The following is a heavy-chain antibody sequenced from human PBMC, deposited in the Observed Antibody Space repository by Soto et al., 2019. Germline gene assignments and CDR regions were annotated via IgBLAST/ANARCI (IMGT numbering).Heavy chain of an antibody. CDR3: AHRGYMYGNWDHGYFDY. CDR1: GFSLTTSGVG. J-gene: IGHJ4*02. CDR2: IYWDDDK. V-gene: IGHV2-5*02. Sequence: QITLKESGPTRVRPTQTLALTCTFSGFSLTTSGVGVGWTRKTPGKALEWLAVIYWDDDKRYSPSLKSRLTITKDTSKNQVVLTMADMDPVDTATYFCAHRGYMYGNWDHGYFDYWGQGTLVTVSS. D-gene: IGHD5-18*01.